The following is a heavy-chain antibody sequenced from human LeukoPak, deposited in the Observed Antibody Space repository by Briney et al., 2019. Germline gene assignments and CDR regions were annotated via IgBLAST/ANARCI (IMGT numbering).Heavy chain of an antibody. CDR3: AKESITVIVVVTSFDY. Sequence: GGSLRLSCAASGFTSSSYAMNWVRQAPGKGLEWVSAISGSGGSTYYADSVKGRFTISRDNSKNTLYLQMNSLRAEDTAVYYCAKESITVIVVVTSFDYWGQGTLVTVSS. D-gene: IGHD3-22*01. CDR1: GFTSSSYA. V-gene: IGHV3-23*01. J-gene: IGHJ4*02. CDR2: ISGSGGST.